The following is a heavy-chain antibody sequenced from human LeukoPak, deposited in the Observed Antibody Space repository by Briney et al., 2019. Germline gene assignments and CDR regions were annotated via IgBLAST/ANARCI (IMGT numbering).Heavy chain of an antibody. CDR1: GFTFSSYG. CDR3: ARDQYSSSWYYFDY. J-gene: IGHJ4*02. Sequence: PGGSLRLSCAASGFTFSSYGMHWVRQAPGKGLEWVAVISYDGSNKYYADSVKGRFTISRDNSKNTLYLQMNSLRAEDTAVYYCARDQYSSSWYYFDYWGQGTLVTVSS. V-gene: IGHV3-30*19. D-gene: IGHD6-13*01. CDR2: ISYDGSNK.